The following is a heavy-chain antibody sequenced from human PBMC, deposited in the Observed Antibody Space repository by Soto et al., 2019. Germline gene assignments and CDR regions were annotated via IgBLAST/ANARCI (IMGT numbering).Heavy chain of an antibody. CDR3: AKDLIGRYSSSWRGLDYYYGMDV. CDR2: ISYDGSNK. CDR1: GFTFSSYG. D-gene: IGHD6-13*01. J-gene: IGHJ6*02. Sequence: GGSLRLSCAASGFTFSSYGMHWVRQAPGKGLEWVAVISYDGSNKYYADSVKGRFTISRDNSKNTLYLQMNSLRAEDTAVYYCAKDLIGRYSSSWRGLDYYYGMDVWGQGTTVTVSS. V-gene: IGHV3-30*18.